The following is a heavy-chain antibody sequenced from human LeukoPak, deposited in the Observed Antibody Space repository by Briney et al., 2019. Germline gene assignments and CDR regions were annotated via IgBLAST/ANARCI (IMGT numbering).Heavy chain of an antibody. CDR1: GFTFSSYA. V-gene: IGHV3-23*01. D-gene: IGHD1-26*01. J-gene: IGHJ6*03. CDR2: ISGSGGTT. Sequence: GGSLRLSCVGSGFTFSSYAMSWVRQAPGKGLEWVSAISGSGGTTHYADSVKGRFTISRDNSKNTLYLQMNSLRVEDTAVYYCAKPFIVGATGYYYYMDVWGKGTTVTVAS. CDR3: AKPFIVGATGYYYYMDV.